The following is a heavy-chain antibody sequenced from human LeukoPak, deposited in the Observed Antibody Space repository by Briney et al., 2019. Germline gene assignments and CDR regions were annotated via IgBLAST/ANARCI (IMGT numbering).Heavy chain of an antibody. J-gene: IGHJ3*02. CDR3: AKSGGNDAFDI. CDR1: GYSISSGYY. Sequence: PSETLSLTCTVSGYSISSGYYWGWIRQPPGKGLEWIGSIYHSGSTYYNPSLKSRVTISVDTSKNQFSLKLSSVTAADTAVYYCAKSGGNDAFDIWGQGTMVTVSS. V-gene: IGHV4-38-2*02. D-gene: IGHD4-23*01. CDR2: IYHSGST.